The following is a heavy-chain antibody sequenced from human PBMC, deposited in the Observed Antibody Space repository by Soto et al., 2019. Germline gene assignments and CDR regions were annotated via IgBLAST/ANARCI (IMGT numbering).Heavy chain of an antibody. CDR1: GGTFSSYA. D-gene: IGHD1-1*01. V-gene: IGHV1-69*13. Sequence: SVKVSCKASGGTFSSYAISWVRQAPGQGLEWMGGIIPIFGTANYAQKFQGRVTITADESTSTAYMELSSLRSEDTAVYYCARGPYSTGTAYYYYYGMDVWGQGTTVTVSS. CDR3: ARGPYSTGTAYYYYYGMDV. CDR2: IIPIFGTA. J-gene: IGHJ6*02.